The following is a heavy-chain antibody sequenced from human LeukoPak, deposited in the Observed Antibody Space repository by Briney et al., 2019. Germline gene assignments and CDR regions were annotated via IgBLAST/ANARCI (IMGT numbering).Heavy chain of an antibody. CDR1: GGSFSGYY. Sequence: PSETLSLTCAVYGGSFSGYYWSWIRQPPGKGLEWIGEINHSGCTNYNPSLKSRVTISVDTSKNQFSLKLSSVTAADTAVYYCARGRKRITMVRGKPAGGYFDYWGQGTLVTVSS. V-gene: IGHV4-34*01. CDR3: ARGRKRITMVRGKPAGGYFDY. CDR2: INHSGCT. J-gene: IGHJ4*02. D-gene: IGHD3-10*01.